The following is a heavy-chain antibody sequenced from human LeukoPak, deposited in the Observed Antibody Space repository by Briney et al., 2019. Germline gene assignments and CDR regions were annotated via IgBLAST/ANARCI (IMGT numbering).Heavy chain of an antibody. J-gene: IGHJ4*02. V-gene: IGHV1-69*01. CDR3: ARDQAPYYYDSSGPPFDY. Sequence: SVKVSCKASGCTFSSYAISWVRQAPGQGLEWMGGIVLIFGTANYAQKFQGRVTITADESTSTAYMELSSLRYEDTAVYYCARDQAPYYYDSSGPPFDYWGQGTLVTVSS. CDR1: GCTFSSYA. CDR2: IVLIFGTA. D-gene: IGHD3-22*01.